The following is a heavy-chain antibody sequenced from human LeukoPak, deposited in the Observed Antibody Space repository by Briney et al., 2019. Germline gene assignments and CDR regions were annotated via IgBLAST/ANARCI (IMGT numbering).Heavy chain of an antibody. CDR3: ARHMEMANNPTGYFDY. CDR2: INHSGST. J-gene: IGHJ4*02. Sequence: PSETLSLTCAVYGGSFSGYYWSWIRQPPGKGLEWIGEINHSGSTNYNPSLKSRVTISVDTSKNQFSLKLSSVTAADTAVYYCARHMEMANNPTGYFDYWGQGTLVTVSS. V-gene: IGHV4-34*01. CDR1: GGSFSGYY. D-gene: IGHD5-24*01.